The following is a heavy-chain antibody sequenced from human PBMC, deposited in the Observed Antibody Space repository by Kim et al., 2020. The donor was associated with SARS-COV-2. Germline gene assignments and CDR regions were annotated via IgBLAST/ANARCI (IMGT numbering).Heavy chain of an antibody. CDR3: ARHKAGGSYYYYGMDV. Sequence: SETLSLTCTVSGGSISSSSYYWGWIRQPPGKGLEWIGSIYYSGSTYYNPSLKSRVTISVDTSKNQFSLKLSSVTAADTAVYYCARHKAGGSYYYYGMDVWGQGTTVTVSS. V-gene: IGHV4-39*01. CDR1: GGSISSSSYY. CDR2: IYYSGST. J-gene: IGHJ6*02. D-gene: IGHD2-15*01.